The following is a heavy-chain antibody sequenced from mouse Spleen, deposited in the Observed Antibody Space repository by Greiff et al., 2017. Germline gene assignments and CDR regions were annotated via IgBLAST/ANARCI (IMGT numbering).Heavy chain of an antibody. V-gene: IGHV5-16*01. J-gene: IGHJ2*01. D-gene: IGHD2-3*01. CDR3: ARDLYDGYFDY. Sequence: EVQRVESEGGLVQPGSSMKLSCTASGFTFSDYYMAWVRQVPEKGLEWVANINYDGSSTYYLDSLKSRFIISRDNAKNILYLQMSSLKSEDTATYYCARDLYDGYFDYWGQGTTLTVSS. CDR2: INYDGSST. CDR1: GFTFSDYY.